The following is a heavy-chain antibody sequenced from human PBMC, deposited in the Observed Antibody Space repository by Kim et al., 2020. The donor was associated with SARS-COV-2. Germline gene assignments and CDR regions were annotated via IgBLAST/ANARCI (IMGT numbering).Heavy chain of an antibody. J-gene: IGHJ4*02. CDR3: ARRTTYYYVSSGLFVDKSFDY. CDR1: GDSISSSSYY. D-gene: IGHD3-22*01. CDR2: IYYSGST. Sequence: SETLSLTCTVSGDSISSSSYYWGWLRQPPGKGREWIGCIYYSGSTYYNPSLRIRVTISVDTSKNQFPLKLSSVTAADTAVYYCARRTTYYYVSSGLFVDKSFDYWGQGTLVTVSS. V-gene: IGHV4-39*01.